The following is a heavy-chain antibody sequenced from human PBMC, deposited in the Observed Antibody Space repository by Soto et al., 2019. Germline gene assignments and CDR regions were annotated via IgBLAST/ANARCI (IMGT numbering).Heavy chain of an antibody. CDR1: GFSLSSSGVG. CDR2: IYWDDDK. CDR3: AHRRLGYSGNWLPVFDY. V-gene: IGHV2-5*02. D-gene: IGHD6-13*01. Sequence: SGPTLVNPTQTLTLTCTFSGFSLSSSGVGVGWIRQPPGQALEWLALIYWDDDKRYSPSLKTRLTITKDTSKNQVVLTMTNMEPVETATYYCAHRRLGYSGNWLPVFDYWGQGTLVTVS. J-gene: IGHJ4*02.